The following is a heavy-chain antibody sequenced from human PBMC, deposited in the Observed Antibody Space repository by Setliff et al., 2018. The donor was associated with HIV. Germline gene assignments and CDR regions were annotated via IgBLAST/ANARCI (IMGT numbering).Heavy chain of an antibody. CDR2: INHSGST. V-gene: IGHV4-34*01. J-gene: IGHJ6*03. CDR1: GGSFSGYY. Sequence: SETLSLTCAAYGGSFSGYYWSWIRQSPGKGLEWIGEINHSGSTKYNPSLKSRVTISVDTSKNQFSLKLSSVTAADTAVYYCARGTAYYNFWSGYSQDYYYYMDVWGKGTTVTVSS. D-gene: IGHD3-3*01. CDR3: ARGTAYYNFWSGYSQDYYYYMDV.